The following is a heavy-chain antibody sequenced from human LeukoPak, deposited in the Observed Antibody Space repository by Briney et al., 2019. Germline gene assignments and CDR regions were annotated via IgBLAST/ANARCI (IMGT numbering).Heavy chain of an antibody. V-gene: IGHV4-31*03. J-gene: IGHJ6*02. CDR3: ARGYSGSYYGYYYYYGMDV. CDR1: GGSISSDGYY. D-gene: IGHD1-26*01. Sequence: SETLSLTCTVSGGSISSDGYYWSWIRQHPGKGLEWIGYIYYSGSTYYNPSLKSRVTISVDTSKNQFSLKLSSVTAADTAVYYCARGYSGSYYGYYYYYGMDVWGQGTTVTVSS. CDR2: IYYSGST.